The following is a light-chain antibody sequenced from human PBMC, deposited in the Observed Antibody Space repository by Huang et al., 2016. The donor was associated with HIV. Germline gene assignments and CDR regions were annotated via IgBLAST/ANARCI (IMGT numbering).Light chain of an antibody. CDR3: QQYNNWPSYT. CDR1: QSVSSN. V-gene: IGKV3D-15*01. Sequence: EMVMTQSPATLSVSPGERATLSCRASQSVSSNLAWYQHKPGQAPRLLIYDASTRAAGIPARFSGSGPGTDFTLTIRSLQSEDFAVYYCQQYNNWPSYTFGGGTKVEIK. J-gene: IGKJ4*01. CDR2: DAS.